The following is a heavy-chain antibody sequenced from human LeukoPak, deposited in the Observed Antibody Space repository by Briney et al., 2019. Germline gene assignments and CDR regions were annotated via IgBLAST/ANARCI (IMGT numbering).Heavy chain of an antibody. J-gene: IGHJ3*02. CDR2: ISSSSSYI. CDR3: ARDRQLVRAFDI. V-gene: IGHV3-21*01. D-gene: IGHD6-13*01. Sequence: GGSLRLSCAASGFTFRDYAMHWVRQAPGKGLEWVSSISSSSSYIYYADSVKGRFTISRDNAKNSLYLQMNSLRAEDTAVYYCARDRQLVRAFDIWGQGTMVTVSS. CDR1: GFTFRDYA.